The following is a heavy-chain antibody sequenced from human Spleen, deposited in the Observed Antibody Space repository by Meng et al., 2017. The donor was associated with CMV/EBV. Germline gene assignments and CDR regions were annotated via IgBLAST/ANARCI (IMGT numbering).Heavy chain of an antibody. CDR2: INSDGSST. CDR3: ARVIYSSSWYDLDYYYYGMDV. Sequence: GESLKISCVASGFTFDDYAIHWVRQAPGKGLVWVSRINSDGSSTSYADSVKGRFTISRDNAKNTLYLQMNSLRAEDTAVYYCARVIYSSSWYDLDYYYYGMDVWGQGTTVTVSS. J-gene: IGHJ6*02. V-gene: IGHV3-74*01. D-gene: IGHD6-13*01. CDR1: GFTFDDYA.